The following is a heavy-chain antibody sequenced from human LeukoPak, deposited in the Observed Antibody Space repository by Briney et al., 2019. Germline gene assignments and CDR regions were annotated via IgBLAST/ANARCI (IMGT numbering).Heavy chain of an antibody. Sequence: GGSLRLSCAASGFTFSSYAMSWVRQAPGKGLEWVSAISGSGGSTYYADSVKGRFTISRDNSKNTLYLQMNSPRAEDTAVYYCAKVLEQWLVFDYWGQGTLVTVSS. CDR1: GFTFSSYA. CDR3: AKVLEQWLVFDY. V-gene: IGHV3-23*01. D-gene: IGHD6-19*01. J-gene: IGHJ4*02. CDR2: ISGSGGST.